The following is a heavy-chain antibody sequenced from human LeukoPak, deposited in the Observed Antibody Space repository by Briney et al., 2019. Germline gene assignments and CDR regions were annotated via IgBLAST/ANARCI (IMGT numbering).Heavy chain of an antibody. Sequence: SVTVSCTASGGTFSSYAISWVRQAPGQGLEWMGGIIPIFGTANYAQKFQGRVTITADGSTSTAYMELSSLRSEDTAVYYCARVSVSGDFDYWGQGTLVTVSS. CDR2: IIPIFGTA. D-gene: IGHD2-21*01. J-gene: IGHJ4*02. V-gene: IGHV1-69*13. CDR3: ARVSVSGDFDY. CDR1: GGTFSSYA.